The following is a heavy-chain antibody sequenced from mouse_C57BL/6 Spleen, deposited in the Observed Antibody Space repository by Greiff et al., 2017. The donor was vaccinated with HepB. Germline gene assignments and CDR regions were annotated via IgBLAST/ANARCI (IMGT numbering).Heavy chain of an antibody. D-gene: IGHD1-1*01. CDR1: GYSITSGYY. J-gene: IGHJ1*03. Sequence: EVKVEESGPGLVKPSQSLSLTCSVTGYSITSGYYWNWIRQFPGNKLEWMGYISYDGSNNYNPSLKNRISITRDTSKNQFFLKLNSVTTEDTATYYCARVTTTVVANWYFDVWGTGTTVTVSS. V-gene: IGHV3-6*01. CDR3: ARVTTTVVANWYFDV. CDR2: ISYDGSN.